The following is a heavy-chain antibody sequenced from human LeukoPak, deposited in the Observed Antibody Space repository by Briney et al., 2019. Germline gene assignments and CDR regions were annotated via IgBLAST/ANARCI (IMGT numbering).Heavy chain of an antibody. V-gene: IGHV3-33*01. CDR3: ARDRRGLAYFDY. CDR1: GFTFSSYG. J-gene: IGHJ4*02. CDR2: IWYDGSNK. Sequence: GGSLRLPCAASGFTFSSYGMHWVRQAPGKGLEWVAVIWYDGSNKYYADSVKGRFTISRDNSKNTLYLQMNSLRAEDTAVYYCARDRRGLAYFDYWGQGTLVTVSS. D-gene: IGHD3-10*01.